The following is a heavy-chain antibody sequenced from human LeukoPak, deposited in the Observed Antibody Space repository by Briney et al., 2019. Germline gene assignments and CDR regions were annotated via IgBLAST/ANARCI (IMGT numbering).Heavy chain of an antibody. Sequence: GGSLRLSXAASGFTFSSYGMHWVRQAPGKGLEWVAVIWYDGSNKCYADSVKGRFTISRDNSKNTLYLQMNSLRAEDTAVYYCAEALVDTAMATGYWGQGTLVTVSS. V-gene: IGHV3-33*06. CDR3: AEALVDTAMATGY. CDR2: IWYDGSNK. J-gene: IGHJ4*02. D-gene: IGHD5-18*01. CDR1: GFTFSSYG.